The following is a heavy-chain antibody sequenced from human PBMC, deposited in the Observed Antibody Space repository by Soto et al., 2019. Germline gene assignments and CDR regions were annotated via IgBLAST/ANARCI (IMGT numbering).Heavy chain of an antibody. J-gene: IGHJ3*02. Sequence: PGESRKISCKGSGYGFSIDWVVWLRQMPGKGLEWVGIIYPGNSNTMYSPSFQGQVTISADTALSTTYLQWDTLKPSDTAIYFCASDSHCYRGKCPLGCFDIRCPATM. CDR3: ASDSHCYRGKCPLGCFDI. D-gene: IGHD3-16*02. CDR1: GYGFSIDW. V-gene: IGHV5-51*01. CDR2: IYPGNSNT.